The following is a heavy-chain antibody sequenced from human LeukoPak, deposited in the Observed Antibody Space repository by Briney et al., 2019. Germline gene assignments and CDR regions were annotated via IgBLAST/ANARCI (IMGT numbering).Heavy chain of an antibody. CDR1: GGSISSYY. CDR2: IYYSGST. V-gene: IGHV4-59*08. D-gene: IGHD3-3*01. CDR3: ARRDFWSGVDY. J-gene: IGHJ4*02. Sequence: PSETLSLTCTVSGGSISSYYWSWIRQPPGKGLEWIGYIYYSGSTNYNPSLKSRVTISVDTSKNQFSLKLSSVTAAGTAVYYCARRDFWSGVDYWGQGTLVTVSS.